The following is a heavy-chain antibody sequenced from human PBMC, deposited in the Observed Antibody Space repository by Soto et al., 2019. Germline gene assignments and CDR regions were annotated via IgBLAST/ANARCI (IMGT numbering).Heavy chain of an antibody. CDR2: MYNSERT. V-gene: IGHV4-4*07. CDR1: GGSISGYY. CDR3: AREPLAHSYFDL. J-gene: IGHJ4*02. Sequence: QVQLQESGPGLVKPSENLSLTCTVSGGSISGYYWSWIRQPAGKGLEWIGRMYNSERTNYNPSLKSRVTMSMDTSKNPFSLKLTSVTAADTAVYFCAREPLAHSYFDLWGQGTLVTVSS.